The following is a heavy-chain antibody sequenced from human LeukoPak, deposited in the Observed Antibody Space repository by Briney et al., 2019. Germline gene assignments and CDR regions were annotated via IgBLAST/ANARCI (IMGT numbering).Heavy chain of an antibody. J-gene: IGHJ5*02. Sequence: GGSLRLSCAGSGFSFISYAMSWVRQAPGKGLEWVSGISGHNTFYADSVKGRFAISRDSSKNTLYLQMNGLRAEDTAIYYCARVPRGKWFDPWGQGTLVTVSS. CDR1: GFSFISYA. V-gene: IGHV3-23*01. CDR3: ARVPRGKWFDP. CDR2: ISGHNT.